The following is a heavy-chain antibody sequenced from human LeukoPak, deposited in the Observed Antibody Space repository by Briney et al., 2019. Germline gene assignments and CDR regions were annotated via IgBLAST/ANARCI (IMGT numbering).Heavy chain of an antibody. V-gene: IGHV3-23*01. CDR3: ARDFYDILTGEGYFDY. D-gene: IGHD3-9*01. CDR1: GFTFSSYG. Sequence: SGGSLRLSCAASGFTFSSYGMSWVRQAPGKGLEWVSAISGSGGSTYYADSVKGRFTISRDNSKNTLYLQMNSLRAEDTAVYYCARDFYDILTGEGYFDYWGQGTLVTVSS. CDR2: ISGSGGST. J-gene: IGHJ4*02.